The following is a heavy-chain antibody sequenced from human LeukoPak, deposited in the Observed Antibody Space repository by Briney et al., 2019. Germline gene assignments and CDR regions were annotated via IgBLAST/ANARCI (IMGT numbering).Heavy chain of an antibody. CDR1: GGSISTSNYY. CDR3: ARIYSCYDYDIRDYCDNWFDP. D-gene: IGHD3-22*01. CDR2: IFYSGST. Sequence: PSETLSLTCTVSGGSISTSNYYWGWIRQPPGKGLEWIGNIFYSGSTYYSPSLKSRVTISLDTSRNQFSLKLNSVTAADTAVYYCARIYSCYDYDIRDYCDNWFDPWGLGTLVTVSS. J-gene: IGHJ5*02. V-gene: IGHV4-39*01.